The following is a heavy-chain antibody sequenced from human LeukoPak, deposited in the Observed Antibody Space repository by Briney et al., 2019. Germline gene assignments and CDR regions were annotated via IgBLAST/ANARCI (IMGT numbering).Heavy chain of an antibody. CDR2: ISGSGGST. CDR1: GFTFSSYG. CDR3: ARVGYCSGGSCHGGAFDI. J-gene: IGHJ3*02. Sequence: SGGSLRLSCAASGFTFSSYGMSWVRQAPGKGLEWVSAISGSGGSTYYADSVKGRFTISRDNSKNTLYLQMNSLRAEDTALYYCARVGYCSGGSCHGGAFDIWGQGTMGTVSS. V-gene: IGHV3-23*01. D-gene: IGHD2-15*01.